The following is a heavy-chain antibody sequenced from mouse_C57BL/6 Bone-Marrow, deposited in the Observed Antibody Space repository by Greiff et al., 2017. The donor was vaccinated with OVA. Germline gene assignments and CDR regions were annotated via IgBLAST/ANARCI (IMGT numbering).Heavy chain of an antibody. CDR3: ARGDYYGYRFAY. CDR1: GYAFSSSW. V-gene: IGHV1-82*01. D-gene: IGHD1-2*01. Sequence: VQLVESGPELVKPGASVKISCKASGYAFSSSWMNWVKQRPGKGLEWIGRIYPGDGDTNYNGKFKGKATLTADKSSSTAYMQLSSLTSEDSAVYFCARGDYYGYRFAYWGQGTLVTVSA. J-gene: IGHJ3*01. CDR2: IYPGDGDT.